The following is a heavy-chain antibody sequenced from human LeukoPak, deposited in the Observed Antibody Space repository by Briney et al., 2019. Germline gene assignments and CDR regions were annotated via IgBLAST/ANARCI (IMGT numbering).Heavy chain of an antibody. CDR2: IKQDGSEK. J-gene: IGHJ3*02. CDR3: ARDPEYDAFDI. V-gene: IGHV3-7*01. CDR1: GFSFRNTW. D-gene: IGHD2/OR15-2a*01. Sequence: PGGSLRLSCTASGFSFRNTWMSWVRQAPGKGLEWVANIKQDGSEKYYVDSVKGRFTISRDNAKNSLYPQMNSLRAEDTAVYYCARDPEYDAFDIWGQGTMVTVSS.